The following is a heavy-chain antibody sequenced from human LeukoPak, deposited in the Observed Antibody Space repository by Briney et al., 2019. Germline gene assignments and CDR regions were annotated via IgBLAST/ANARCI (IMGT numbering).Heavy chain of an antibody. J-gene: IGHJ4*02. CDR1: GGTFSSYA. Sequence: ASVKVSCKASGGTFSSYAISWVRQAPGQGLEWMGGIIPIFGTANYAQKFQGRVTITADESTSTAYMELSSLRSEDTAVYYCARGSYTDHNFDYWGQGTLVTVSS. V-gene: IGHV1-69*13. CDR3: ARGSYTDHNFDY. CDR2: IIPIFGTA. D-gene: IGHD2-2*02.